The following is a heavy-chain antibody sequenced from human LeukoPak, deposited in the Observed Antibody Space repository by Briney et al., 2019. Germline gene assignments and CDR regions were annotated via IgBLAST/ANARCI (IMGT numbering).Heavy chain of an antibody. CDR1: GFTFSSYA. D-gene: IGHD3-16*01. CDR3: ARDWGLA. J-gene: IGHJ3*01. CDR2: ISYDGSNK. V-gene: IGHV3-30*04. Sequence: GKSLRLSCVASGFTFSSYAMHWVRQAPGKGLEWVAVISYDGSNKYYADSVKGRFTISRDNSKNTLYLQMNSLRAEDTAVYYCARDWGLAWGQGTMVTVSS.